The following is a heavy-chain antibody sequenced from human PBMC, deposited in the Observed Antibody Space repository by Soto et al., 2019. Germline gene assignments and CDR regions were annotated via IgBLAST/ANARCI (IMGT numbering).Heavy chain of an antibody. J-gene: IGHJ4*02. D-gene: IGHD3-3*02. CDR2: ISGSGGTI. CDR1: GFTFTTYI. CDR3: VRVKGILLAFSYFGS. Sequence: GGSLRLSCAASGFTFTTYIMAWVRQAPGKGLEWISYISGSGGTIHYADSVKGRFTISRDNAKSSVFLQMNGLRDEDTAVYYCVRVKGILLAFSYFGSWGRVALVTASS. V-gene: IGHV3-48*02.